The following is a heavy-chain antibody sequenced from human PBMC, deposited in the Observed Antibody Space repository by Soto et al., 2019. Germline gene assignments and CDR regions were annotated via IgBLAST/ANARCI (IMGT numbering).Heavy chain of an antibody. D-gene: IGHD6-19*01. J-gene: IGHJ6*02. CDR3: AKKIAVAANPRYYYYYGMDV. CDR1: GFTFSSYA. V-gene: IGHV3-23*01. Sequence: GGSLRLSCAASGFTFSSYAMSWVRQAPGKGLEWVSAISGSGGSTYYADPVKGRFTISRDNSKNTLYLQMNSLRAEDTAVYYCAKKIAVAANPRYYYYYGMDVWGQGTTVTVSS. CDR2: ISGSGGST.